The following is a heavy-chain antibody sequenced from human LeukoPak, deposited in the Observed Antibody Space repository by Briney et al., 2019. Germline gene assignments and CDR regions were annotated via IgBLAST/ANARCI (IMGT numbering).Heavy chain of an antibody. CDR1: GGTFSSYA. D-gene: IGHD3-22*01. V-gene: IGHV1-69*04. CDR3: ARADSITMIVVDDAFDI. CDR2: IIPILGIA. Sequence: ALVKVSCKASGGTFSSYAISWVRQAPGQGLEWMGRIIPILGIANYAQKFQGRVTITADKSTSTAYMELSSLRSEDTAVYYCARADSITMIVVDDAFDIWGQGTMVTVSS. J-gene: IGHJ3*02.